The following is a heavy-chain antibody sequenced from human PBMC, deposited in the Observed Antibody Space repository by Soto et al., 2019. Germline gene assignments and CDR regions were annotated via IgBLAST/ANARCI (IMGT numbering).Heavy chain of an antibody. J-gene: IGHJ3*02. Sequence: QVQLVESGGGVVQPGRSLRLSCAASGFTFSSYAMHWVRQAPGKGLEWVAVISYDGSNKYYADSVKGRFTISRDNSKNTLYLQMNSLRAEDTAVYYCARPFGVYYDSSGYHPGGGTDAFDIWGQGTMVTVSS. D-gene: IGHD3-22*01. CDR1: GFTFSSYA. CDR2: ISYDGSNK. V-gene: IGHV3-30-3*01. CDR3: ARPFGVYYDSSGYHPGGGTDAFDI.